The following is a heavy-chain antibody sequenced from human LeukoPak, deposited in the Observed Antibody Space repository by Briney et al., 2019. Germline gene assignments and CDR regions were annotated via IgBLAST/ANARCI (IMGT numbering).Heavy chain of an antibody. CDR3: ARDSQLGYYYYGMDV. D-gene: IGHD3-16*01. V-gene: IGHV1-2*04. CDR2: MNPNSGGT. CDR1: GYTFTSYD. Sequence: ASVKVSCKASGYTFTSYDINWVRQATGQGLEWMGWMNPNSGGTNYAQKFQGWVTMTRDTSISTAYMEVSRLRSDDTAVYYCARDSQLGYYYYGMDVWGQGTMVTVSS. J-gene: IGHJ6*02.